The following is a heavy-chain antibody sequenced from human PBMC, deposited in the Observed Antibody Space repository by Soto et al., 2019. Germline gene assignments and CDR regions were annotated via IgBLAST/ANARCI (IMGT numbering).Heavy chain of an antibody. Sequence: QVQLVQSGAEVKKPGASVKVSCKASGYTFTSYGISWVRQAPGQGLEWMGWISAYNGNTNYAQKLQGRVTMTTDTSTSTAYMEQRSLRSDDTAVYYCARVLDYGSGSYYKRNYYGMDVWGQGTTVTVSS. CDR3: ARVLDYGSGSYYKRNYYGMDV. CDR2: ISAYNGNT. J-gene: IGHJ6*02. D-gene: IGHD3-10*01. CDR1: GYTFTSYG. V-gene: IGHV1-18*01.